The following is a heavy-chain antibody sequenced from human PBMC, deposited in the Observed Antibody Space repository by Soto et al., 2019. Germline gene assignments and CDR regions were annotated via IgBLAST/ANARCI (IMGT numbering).Heavy chain of an antibody. D-gene: IGHD3-16*01. CDR1: GFTFSSYW. V-gene: IGHV3-7*03. CDR3: ARGNYDHNYLFDY. Sequence: GGSLRFSCAASGFTFSSYWMSWVRQAPGKGLEWVANIKQDGSEKYYVDSVKGRFTISRDNSKNTLFLQMNSLRPEDTAVYYCARGNYDHNYLFDYWGQGTLVTVSS. CDR2: IKQDGSEK. J-gene: IGHJ4*02.